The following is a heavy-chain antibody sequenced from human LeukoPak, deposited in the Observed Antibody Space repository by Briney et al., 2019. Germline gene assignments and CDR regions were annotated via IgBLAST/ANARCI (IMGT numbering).Heavy chain of an antibody. CDR2: ISGSGGST. V-gene: IGHV3-23*01. CDR3: AKDVVAAAGYYFDY. D-gene: IGHD6-13*01. CDR1: GFTFSSCA. Sequence: GSLRLSCGASGFTFSSCAMSWVRQAPGKGLEWVSAISGSGGSTYYADSVKGRFTISRDNSKNTLYLQMNSLRAEDTAVYYCAKDVVAAAGYYFDYWGQGTLVTVSS. J-gene: IGHJ4*02.